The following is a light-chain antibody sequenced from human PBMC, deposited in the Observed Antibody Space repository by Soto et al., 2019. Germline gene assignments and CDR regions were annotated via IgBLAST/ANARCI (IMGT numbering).Light chain of an antibody. CDR3: MQAPQSTWT. Sequence: DIVMTQTPLSSPVTLGQAASISCRSSQSLVHNDGNTYLSWFQQRSGQPPRLLIYKISDRFSGVSDRCRGSGAGPDFPLIISRVGAEDVGGYYCMQAPQSTWTFGQVTKVEIK. CDR1: QSLVHNDGNTY. V-gene: IGKV2-24*01. J-gene: IGKJ1*01. CDR2: KIS.